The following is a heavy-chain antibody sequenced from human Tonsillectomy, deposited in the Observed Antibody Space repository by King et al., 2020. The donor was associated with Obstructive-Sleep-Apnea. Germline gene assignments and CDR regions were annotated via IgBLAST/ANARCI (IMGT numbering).Heavy chain of an antibody. V-gene: IGHV4-59*01. CDR3: AREVGSYGYYFDY. CDR2: IYYSGST. Sequence: QLQESGPGLVKPSETLSLTCTVSGGSISSYYWSWIRQPPGKGLKWIGYIYYSGSTNYNPSLRSRVTRSIDTSKNQFSLKLSSVTAADTAVYYCAREVGSYGYYFDYWGQGTLVTVSS. J-gene: IGHJ4*02. D-gene: IGHD3-16*01. CDR1: GGSISSYY.